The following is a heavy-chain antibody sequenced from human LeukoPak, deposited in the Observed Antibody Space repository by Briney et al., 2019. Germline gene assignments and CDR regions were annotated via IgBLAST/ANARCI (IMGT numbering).Heavy chain of an antibody. CDR1: GGSISRGSYY. Sequence: SETLSLTCTVSGGSISRGSYYWNWIRQPAGKGLEWIGRVYATGSTYYNPSFKSRVTMSVDTSKNQFSLRLNSVTAADTAVYYCSRRATTWYSPFDPWGQGTLVTVSS. CDR3: SRRATTWYSPFDP. CDR2: VYATGST. V-gene: IGHV4-61*02. J-gene: IGHJ5*02. D-gene: IGHD2-15*01.